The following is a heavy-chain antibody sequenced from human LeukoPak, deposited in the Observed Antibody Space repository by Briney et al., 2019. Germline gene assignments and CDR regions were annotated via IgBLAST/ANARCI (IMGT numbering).Heavy chain of an antibody. Sequence: PGGSLRLSRAAYGFNFNNYGMHWVRQAPGKGLEWVAVIWYDGSKTYYADSVKGRVTISRDNSKNTLYLQMNSLRGEDTAVYYCARDLTLRYFDWPLDYWGQGTLATVSS. J-gene: IGHJ4*02. CDR1: GFNFNNYG. CDR3: ARDLTLRYFDWPLDY. V-gene: IGHV3-33*01. D-gene: IGHD3-9*01. CDR2: IWYDGSKT.